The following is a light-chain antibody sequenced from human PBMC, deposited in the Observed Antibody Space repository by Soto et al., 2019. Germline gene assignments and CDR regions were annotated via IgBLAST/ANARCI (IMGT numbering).Light chain of an antibody. V-gene: IGLV1-40*01. J-gene: IGLJ2*01. CDR2: GNS. Sequence: QSVLTQPPSVSGAPGQRVTISCTGSSSNIGAGYDVHWYQQLPRTAPRLLIYGNSNRPSGVPDRFSGSKSGTSASLAITGLQAEDEADYYCTSWTTSTTMIFGGGTKVTVL. CDR1: SSNIGAGYD. CDR3: TSWTTSTTMI.